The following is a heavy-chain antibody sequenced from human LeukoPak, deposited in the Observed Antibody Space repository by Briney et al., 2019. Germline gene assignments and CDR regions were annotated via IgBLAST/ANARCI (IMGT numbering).Heavy chain of an antibody. J-gene: IGHJ6*03. CDR1: GGSFSGYY. V-gene: IGHV4-34*01. D-gene: IGHD5-24*01. CDR3: ARDSWHYYYYYYMDV. CDR2: IYYSGST. Sequence: SETLSLTCAVYGGSFSGYYWGWIRQPPGKGLEWIGSIYYSGSTYYNPSLKSRVTISVDTSKNQFSLKLSSVTAADTAVYYCARDSWHYYYYYYMDVWGKGTTVTVSS.